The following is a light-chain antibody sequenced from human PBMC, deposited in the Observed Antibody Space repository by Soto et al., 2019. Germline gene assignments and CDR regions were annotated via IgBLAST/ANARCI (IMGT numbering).Light chain of an antibody. J-gene: IGKJ1*01. V-gene: IGKV1-39*01. Sequence: DIQLTQSPSSLSASVGTGVTITCLASQSISSCLNWYQQKPGKAPKLLIYAASSLQSGVSSRFSGSGSGREFTLTISSLQPDDFGTYYCQQYNSRRTFGQGTKVDIK. CDR2: AAS. CDR1: QSISSC. CDR3: QQYNSRRT.